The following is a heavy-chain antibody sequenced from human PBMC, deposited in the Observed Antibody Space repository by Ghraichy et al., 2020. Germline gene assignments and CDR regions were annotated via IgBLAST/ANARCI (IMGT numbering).Heavy chain of an antibody. J-gene: IGHJ6*02. CDR1: GFTFSNYW. D-gene: IGHD5-24*01. CDR3: ARPRQSDYYYAMDV. Sequence: LTCAASGFTFSNYWMTWVRQAPGKGLEWVANIKQDGSEKYCVDSVKGRFTISRDNAKNSLYLQMNSLRAEDTAVYYCARPRQSDYYYAMDVWGQGTTVTVSS. CDR2: IKQDGSEK. V-gene: IGHV3-7*01.